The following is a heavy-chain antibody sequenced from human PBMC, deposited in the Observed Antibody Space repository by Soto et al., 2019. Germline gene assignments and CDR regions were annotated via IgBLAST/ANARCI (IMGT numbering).Heavy chain of an antibody. CDR3: ARDLESSDDWYFDY. CDR2: IYYDGSNK. Sequence: PGGSLRLSCAASGFTFSVYAIHWVRQAPGKGLEWVAVIYYDGSNKYYADSVKGRFTISRDNSKNTAFLQMNSLRPEHTAVYFCARDLESSDDWYFDYWGRGIMVPVYS. D-gene: IGHD3-9*01. J-gene: IGHJ4*02. CDR1: GFTFSVYA. V-gene: IGHV3-33*01.